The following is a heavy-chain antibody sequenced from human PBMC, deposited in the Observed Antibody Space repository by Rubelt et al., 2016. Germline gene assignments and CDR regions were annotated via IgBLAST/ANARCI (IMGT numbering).Heavy chain of an antibody. Sequence: EVQLVQSGAEVKKPGESLRISCKGSGYSFTSYWISWVRQMPGKGLEWMGRIDPSDSYTNYSPSFQGHVTISADKSICTAYLQWSSLKASDTAMYYCARLGGLVVSRYYSYYMDVWGKGTTVTVSS. J-gene: IGHJ6*03. D-gene: IGHD2-15*01. CDR3: ARLGGLVVSRYYSYYMDV. CDR1: GYSFTSYW. CDR2: IDPSDSYT. V-gene: IGHV5-10-1*01.